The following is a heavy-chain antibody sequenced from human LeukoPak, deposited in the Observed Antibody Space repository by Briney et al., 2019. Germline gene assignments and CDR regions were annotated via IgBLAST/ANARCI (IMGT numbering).Heavy chain of an antibody. Sequence: PGGSLRLSCAASKFSFSSHPIHWVRQAPGKGLEWVAVISYDGIYKYYADSVKGRFTISRDNSKNTVYLQMNSLRGEDTAVYYCVRDFHCSDGSCPLFDYWGQGTLVTVSS. CDR1: KFSFSSHP. CDR3: VRDFHCSDGSCPLFDY. V-gene: IGHV3-30-3*01. CDR2: ISYDGIYK. D-gene: IGHD2-15*01. J-gene: IGHJ4*02.